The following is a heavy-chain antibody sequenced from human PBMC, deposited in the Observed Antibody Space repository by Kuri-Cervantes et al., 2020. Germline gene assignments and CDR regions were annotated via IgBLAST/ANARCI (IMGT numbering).Heavy chain of an antibody. J-gene: IGHJ6*03. Sequence: SETLSLTCSVSGGSIRNSSYYWSWIRQPPGKGLEWIGYIYYSGSTNYNPSLKSRVTISVDTSKNQFSLKLSSVTAADTAVYYCARASDYYDSSGYSYYYYYMDVWGKGTTVTVSS. D-gene: IGHD3-22*01. V-gene: IGHV4-61*01. CDR2: IYYSGST. CDR1: GGSIRNSSYY. CDR3: ARASDYYDSSGYSYYYYYMDV.